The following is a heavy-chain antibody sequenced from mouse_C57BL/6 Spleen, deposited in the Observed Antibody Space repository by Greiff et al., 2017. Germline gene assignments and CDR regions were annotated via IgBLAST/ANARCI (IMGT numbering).Heavy chain of an antibody. CDR1: GYTFTSYT. D-gene: IGHD1-1*01. CDR2: INPSSGYT. Sequence: QVTLKVSGAELARPGASVKMSCKASGYTFTSYTMHWVKQRPGQGLEWIGYINPSSGYTKYNQKFKDKATLTADKSSSTAYMQLSSLTSEDSAVYYCANYYGSSYVEWYFGVWGTGTTVTVSS. V-gene: IGHV1-4*01. CDR3: ANYYGSSYVEWYFGV. J-gene: IGHJ1*03.